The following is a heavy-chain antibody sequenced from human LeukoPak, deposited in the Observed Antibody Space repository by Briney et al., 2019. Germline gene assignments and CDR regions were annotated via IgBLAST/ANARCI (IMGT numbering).Heavy chain of an antibody. D-gene: IGHD4-17*01. Sequence: PGGSLRLSCAASGLPFSSYAMTWVRQAPGKGLEWVSGISNSGVSTYYADSVMGRFTISRDNSKNTLYLQMSSLRAEDTALYYCARHYGDYGLYYYGMDVWGQGTTVTVSS. CDR1: GLPFSSYA. J-gene: IGHJ6*02. CDR3: ARHYGDYGLYYYGMDV. V-gene: IGHV3-23*01. CDR2: ISNSGVST.